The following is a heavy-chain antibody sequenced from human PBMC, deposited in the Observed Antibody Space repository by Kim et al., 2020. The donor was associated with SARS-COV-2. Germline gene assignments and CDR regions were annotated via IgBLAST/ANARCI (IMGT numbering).Heavy chain of an antibody. D-gene: IGHD3-10*01. Sequence: ASVKVSCKASGYTFTSYYMHWVRQAPGQGLEWMGIINPSGGSTSYAQKFQGRVTMTRDTSTSTVYMELSSLRSEDTAVYYCARDKREMVRGTSTPLYYYGMDVWGQGTTVTVSS. CDR2: INPSGGST. CDR3: ARDKREMVRGTSTPLYYYGMDV. CDR1: GYTFTSYY. J-gene: IGHJ6*02. V-gene: IGHV1-46*01.